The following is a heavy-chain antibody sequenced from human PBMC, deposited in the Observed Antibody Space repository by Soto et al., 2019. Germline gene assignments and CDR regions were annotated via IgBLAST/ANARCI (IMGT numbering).Heavy chain of an antibody. CDR3: AKVSTIGYYDIVTQGGVDY. V-gene: IGHV3-30*18. J-gene: IGHJ4*02. CDR1: GFTFSRYG. CDR2: ISYAGSNK. D-gene: IGHD3-9*01. Sequence: QVQLVESGGGVVQPGRSLRLSCAASGFTFSRYGMHWVRQAPGKGLEWVAVISYAGSNKYYADPVKRRFTISRANSKNTLYLQMNSVGAEDTAVYYCAKVSTIGYYDIVTQGGVDYWGQGTLVTVSS.